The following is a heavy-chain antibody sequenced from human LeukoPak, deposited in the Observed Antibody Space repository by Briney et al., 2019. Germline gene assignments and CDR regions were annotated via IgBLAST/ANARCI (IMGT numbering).Heavy chain of an antibody. D-gene: IGHD2-21*01. V-gene: IGHV3-23*01. CDR1: GFTFSNYA. Sequence: GGSLRLSCAASGFTFSNYAMTWVRQAPGKGLEWVALVTGTSGGSTIATFYADSVKGRFTISRDNSNNTLFLQMSSLRDEDTAIYYCSKGPAFRYCRAAWCRDSPYDSWGQGTLVTVSS. CDR3: SKGPAFRYCRAAWCRDSPYDS. J-gene: IGHJ4*02. CDR2: VTGTSGGSTIAT.